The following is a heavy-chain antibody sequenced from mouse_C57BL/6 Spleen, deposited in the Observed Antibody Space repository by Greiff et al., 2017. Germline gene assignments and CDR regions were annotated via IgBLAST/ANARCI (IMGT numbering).Heavy chain of an antibody. J-gene: IGHJ2*01. CDR1: GYSFTDYN. CDR2: INPNYGTT. V-gene: IGHV1-39*01. Sequence: EVKLMESGPELVKPGASVKISCKASGYSFTDYNMNWVKQSNGKSLEWIGVINPNYGTTSYNQKYKGKATLTVDQSSSTAYMQLNSLTSEDSAVYYCTSYGSGYPRDYWGKDTTLTVSS. D-gene: IGHD3-2*02. CDR3: TSYGSGYPRDY.